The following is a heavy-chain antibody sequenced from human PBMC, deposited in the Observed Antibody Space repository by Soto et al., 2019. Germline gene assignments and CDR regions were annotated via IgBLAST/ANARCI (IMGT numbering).Heavy chain of an antibody. D-gene: IGHD6-6*01. CDR2: ISWNSGSI. J-gene: IGHJ4*02. Sequence: GGSLRLSCAASGFTFDDYAMHWVRQAPGKGLEWVSGISWNSGSIGYADSVKGRFTISRDNAKNSLYLQMNSLRAEDTALYYCAKGLGAARRPGLDYWGQGTLVTVSS. CDR1: GFTFDDYA. V-gene: IGHV3-9*01. CDR3: AKGLGAARRPGLDY.